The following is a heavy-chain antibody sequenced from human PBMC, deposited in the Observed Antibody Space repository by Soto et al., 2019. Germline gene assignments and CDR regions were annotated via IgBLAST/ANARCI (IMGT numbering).Heavy chain of an antibody. Sequence: PGGSLRLSCAASGFTFSSYAMHWVRQAPGKGLEWVAVISYDGSNKYYADSVKGRFTISRDNSKNTLYLQMNSLRAEDTAVYYCAREKKQGADEIDAFDIWGQGTMVTVSS. J-gene: IGHJ3*02. V-gene: IGHV3-30-3*01. CDR3: AREKKQGADEIDAFDI. CDR1: GFTFSSYA. CDR2: ISYDGSNK.